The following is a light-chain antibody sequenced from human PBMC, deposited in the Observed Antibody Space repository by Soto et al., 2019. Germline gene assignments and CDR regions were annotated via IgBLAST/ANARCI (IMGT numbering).Light chain of an antibody. CDR3: SSYAGSNSYV. CDR1: SSDVGGYNY. Sequence: QSVLTQPPSASGSPGQSVTISCTGTSSDVGGYNYASWYQQHPGKAPKLMIYEVSKRPSGVPDRFSGSKSGNTASLTVSGLQAEDEADYYCSSYAGSNSYVFGTGTKLTVL. J-gene: IGLJ1*01. V-gene: IGLV2-8*01. CDR2: EVS.